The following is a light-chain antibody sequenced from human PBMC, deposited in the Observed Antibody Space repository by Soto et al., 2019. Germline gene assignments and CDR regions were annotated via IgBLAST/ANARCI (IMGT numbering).Light chain of an antibody. CDR1: SSNIGSRT. CDR3: AAWDERLNVVL. Sequence: QSVLTQPPSASGTPGQRVTISCSGSSSNIGSRTVNWYHQLPGTAPTVLIFGNNQRPSGVPDRFSGSKSGTSASLAISGLQSEDEGDYYCAAWDERLNVVLFGGGTKLTVL. V-gene: IGLV1-44*01. CDR2: GNN. J-gene: IGLJ2*01.